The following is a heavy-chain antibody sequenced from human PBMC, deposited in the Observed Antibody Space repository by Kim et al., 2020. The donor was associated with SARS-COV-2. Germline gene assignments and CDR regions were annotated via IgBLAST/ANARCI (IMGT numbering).Heavy chain of an antibody. J-gene: IGHJ5*02. Sequence: TRYSPPFKGQLTISADKSISTAYLQWSSLKASDTAMYYCARLPKGGWFDPWGQGTLVTVSS. V-gene: IGHV5-51*01. CDR2: T. D-gene: IGHD2-15*01. CDR3: ARLPKGGWFDP.